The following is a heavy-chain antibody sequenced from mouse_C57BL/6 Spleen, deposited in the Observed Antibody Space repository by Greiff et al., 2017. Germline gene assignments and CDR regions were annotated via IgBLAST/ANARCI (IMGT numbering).Heavy chain of an antibody. J-gene: IGHJ2*01. Sequence: VQLQQPGAELVRPGTSVKLSCKASGYTFTSYWMHWVKQRPGQGLEWIGVIDPSDSYTNYNQKFKGKATLTVDTSSSTAYMQLSRLTSEDSAVYYCARSEDYGYFDYWGQGTTLTVSS. CDR1: GYTFTSYW. CDR3: ARSEDYGYFDY. CDR2: IDPSDSYT. D-gene: IGHD2-4*01. V-gene: IGHV1-59*01.